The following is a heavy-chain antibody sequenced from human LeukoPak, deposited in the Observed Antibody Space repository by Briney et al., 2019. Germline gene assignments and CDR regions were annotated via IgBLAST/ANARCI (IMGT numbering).Heavy chain of an antibody. CDR2: IYYSGST. D-gene: IGHD3-22*01. CDR3: ARHRWYSYDPFDY. J-gene: IGHJ4*02. CDR1: GGSISSYY. Sequence: PSETLSLTCTVSGGSISSYYWSWIRQPPGKGLEWIGYIYYSGSTNYNPSLKSRVTISVDTSKNQFSLKLSSVTAADTAVYYCARHRWYSYDPFDYWGQGTLVTVSS. V-gene: IGHV4-59*08.